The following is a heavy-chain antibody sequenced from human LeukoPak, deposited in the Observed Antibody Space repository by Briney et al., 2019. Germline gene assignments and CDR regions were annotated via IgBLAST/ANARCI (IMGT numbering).Heavy chain of an antibody. D-gene: IGHD3-10*01. Sequence: SETMSLTCTVSGGSISSYYWSWIRQPAGKGLEWIGRIYTSGSTNYNPSLKSRVTISLDTSKNQFSLKLSSVTAADAAVYYCARTSRATDGGSGSEFDYWGQGTLVTVSS. V-gene: IGHV4-4*07. CDR2: IYTSGST. CDR1: GGSISSYY. J-gene: IGHJ4*02. CDR3: ARTSRATDGGSGSEFDY.